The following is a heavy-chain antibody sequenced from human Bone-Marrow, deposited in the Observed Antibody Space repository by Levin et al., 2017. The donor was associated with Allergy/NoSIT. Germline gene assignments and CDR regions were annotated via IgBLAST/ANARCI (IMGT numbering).Heavy chain of an antibody. V-gene: IGHV1-69*02. Sequence: SVKVSCKASGGTFSTYTINFLRQAPGQGFQWMGRIIPILGLTNYAQKLQGRVTITADKSTSTAYMDLSSLRSDDTAVYYCAASGGTTASGSQYVHFWGQGTLVTVSS. CDR3: AASGGTTASGSQYVHF. J-gene: IGHJ1*01. CDR1: GGTFSTYT. CDR2: IIPILGLT. D-gene: IGHD5-12*01.